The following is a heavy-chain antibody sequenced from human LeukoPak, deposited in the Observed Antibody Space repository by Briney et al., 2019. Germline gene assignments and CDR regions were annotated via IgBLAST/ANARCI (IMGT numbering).Heavy chain of an antibody. CDR2: IYYSGST. CDR3: ARITIFGVGPRSTRGAWFDP. Sequence: SETLSLTCTVSGGSISSYYWSWIRQPPGKGLEWIGYIYYSGSTNYNPSLKSRVTISVDTSKNQFSLKLSSVTAADTAVYYCARITIFGVGPRSTRGAWFDPWGQGTLVTVSS. J-gene: IGHJ5*02. CDR1: GGSISSYY. V-gene: IGHV4-59*01. D-gene: IGHD3-3*01.